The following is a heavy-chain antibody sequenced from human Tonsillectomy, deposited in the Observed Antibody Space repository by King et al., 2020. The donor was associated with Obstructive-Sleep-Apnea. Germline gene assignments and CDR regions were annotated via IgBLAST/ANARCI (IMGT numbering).Heavy chain of an antibody. CDR3: ARVSGIAVAGNHY. CDR1: GFTFSSYS. V-gene: IGHV3-48*04. J-gene: IGHJ4*02. CDR2: ISSSSSTI. Sequence: QLVQSGGGLVQPGGSLRLSCAASGFTFSSYSMNWVRQAPGKGLEWVSYISSSSSTIYYADSVKGRFTISRDNAKNSLYLQMNILRAEDTAVYYCARVSGIAVAGNHYWGQGTLVTVSS. D-gene: IGHD6-19*01.